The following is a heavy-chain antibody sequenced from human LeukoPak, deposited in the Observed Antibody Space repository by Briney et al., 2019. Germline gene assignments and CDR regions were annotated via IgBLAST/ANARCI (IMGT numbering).Heavy chain of an antibody. J-gene: IGHJ5*02. CDR2: IYSGGST. V-gene: IGHV3-66*01. CDR1: GFTVSSNY. D-gene: IGHD3-22*01. CDR3: ARDPLSYYYDSSGS. Sequence: GGSLRLSCAASGFTVSSNYMSWVRQAPGKGLEWVSVIYSGGSTCYADSVKGRFTISRDNSKNTLYLQMNSLRAEDTAVYYCARDPLSYYYDSSGSWGQGTLVTVSS.